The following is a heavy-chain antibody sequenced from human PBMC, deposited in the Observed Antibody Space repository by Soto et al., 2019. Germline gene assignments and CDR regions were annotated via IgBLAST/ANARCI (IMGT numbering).Heavy chain of an antibody. J-gene: IGHJ4*02. CDR2: IYHSGST. CDR3: ARASRNYFDY. CDR1: GDTITDYY. Sequence: SATLSLNCTVSGDTITDYYWSWIRQSPGKGLEWIGYIYHSGSTYYNPSLKSRVTISIDTSKTQFSLKLSSVSAADTAVYYCARASRNYFDYWGQGTLVTVSS. V-gene: IGHV4-59*01.